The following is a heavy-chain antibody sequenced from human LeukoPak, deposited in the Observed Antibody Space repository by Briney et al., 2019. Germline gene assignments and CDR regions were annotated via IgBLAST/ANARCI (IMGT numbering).Heavy chain of an antibody. J-gene: IGHJ6*03. CDR1: GFTFSTYG. CDR3: AKGQPYSDFWSGFSGYMDV. CDR2: IRCDGSNT. Sequence: PGGSLRLSCAASGFTFSTYGIHWVRQAPGKGLEWVALIRCDGSNTYYADSVRGRFTVSRDNSKSTLYLQMNSLRLEDTAVYYCAKGQPYSDFWSGFSGYMDVWGKGTTVTVFS. D-gene: IGHD3-3*01. V-gene: IGHV3-30*02.